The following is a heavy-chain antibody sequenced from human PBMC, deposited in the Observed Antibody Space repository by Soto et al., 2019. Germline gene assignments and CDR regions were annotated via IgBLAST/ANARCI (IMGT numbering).Heavy chain of an antibody. D-gene: IGHD2-21*02. CDR2: ISAIGDST. J-gene: IGHJ4*02. Sequence: EVQLLESGGGLVQPGGSLRLSCAAYGFTFSNYAMTWVRQAPGKGLEWVSAISAIGDSTYYVDSVKGRFTISRDNSKNTVYLQTDSLGAEDTALYYCAKKLLRIGDGGKFDYWGQGTLVTVSS. V-gene: IGHV3-23*01. CDR1: GFTFSNYA. CDR3: AKKLLRIGDGGKFDY.